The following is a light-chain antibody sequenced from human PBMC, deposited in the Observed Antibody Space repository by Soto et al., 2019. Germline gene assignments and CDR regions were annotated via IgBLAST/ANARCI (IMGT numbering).Light chain of an antibody. CDR3: CSYAGSYPV. J-gene: IGLJ2*01. Sequence: QSALTQPRSVSGSPGQSVTISCTGTSSDVGGYNYVSWYQQHPGKAPKLMIYDVSKRPSGVPDRFSGSKSGNTASLTISGLQAEDDADYYCCSYAGSYPVVGGGTKLTVL. CDR1: SSDVGGYNY. CDR2: DVS. V-gene: IGLV2-11*01.